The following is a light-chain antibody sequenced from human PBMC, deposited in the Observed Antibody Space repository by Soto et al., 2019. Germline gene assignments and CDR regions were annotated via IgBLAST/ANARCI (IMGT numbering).Light chain of an antibody. J-gene: IGLJ2*01. V-gene: IGLV2-14*01. Sequence: QSALTQPASVSGSPGQSITISCTGTSSDVGGHNYVSWYQQHPGKAPKLIIYDVSNRPSGVSNRFSGSKSGNTASLTISGLQAEDEADYYCSSYTSSSTYVVFGGGTKLTVL. CDR3: SSYTSSSTYVV. CDR2: DVS. CDR1: SSDVGGHNY.